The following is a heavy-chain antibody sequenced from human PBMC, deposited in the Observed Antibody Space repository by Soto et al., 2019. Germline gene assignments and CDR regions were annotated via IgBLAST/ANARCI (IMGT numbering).Heavy chain of an antibody. CDR3: ATWMYRIFGVVTYGMDV. Sequence: ASVKVSCKASGYTFTGYYMHWVRQAPGQGLEWMGWINPNSGGTNYAQKFQGRVTMTRDTSISTAYMELSRLRSDDTAVYYCATWMYRIFGVVTYGMDVCGQGPTVIVS. CDR1: GYTFTGYY. D-gene: IGHD3-3*02. CDR2: INPNSGGT. J-gene: IGHJ6*02. V-gene: IGHV1-2*02.